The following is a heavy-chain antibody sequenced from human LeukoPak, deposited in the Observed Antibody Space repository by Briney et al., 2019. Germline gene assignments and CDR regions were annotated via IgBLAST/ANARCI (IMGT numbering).Heavy chain of an antibody. CDR1: GGSFSGYY. CDR2: INHSGST. CDR3: ARAGRFWSGYRYYLDY. Sequence: SETLSLTCAVYGGSFSGYYWSWIRQPPGKGLEWIGEINHSGSTNYNPSLKSRVTISVDTSKNQFSLKLSSVTAADTAVYYCARAGRFWSGYRYYLDYWGQGTLVTVSS. V-gene: IGHV4-34*01. D-gene: IGHD3-3*01. J-gene: IGHJ4*02.